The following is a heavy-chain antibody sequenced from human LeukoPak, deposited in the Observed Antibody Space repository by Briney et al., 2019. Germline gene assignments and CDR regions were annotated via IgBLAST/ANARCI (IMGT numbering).Heavy chain of an antibody. Sequence: SAPLSLTCTVSGGSISGYYWSWIRQPPGKGPEWIGYIYYSGSTNYNPSLKSRVTISVDTSKNQFSLKMNSVTAADTAVYYCARLASSGWSHCDYWGQGTLVTVSS. V-gene: IGHV4-59*08. CDR2: IYYSGST. CDR3: ARLASSGWSHCDY. J-gene: IGHJ4*02. D-gene: IGHD6-19*01. CDR1: GGSISGYY.